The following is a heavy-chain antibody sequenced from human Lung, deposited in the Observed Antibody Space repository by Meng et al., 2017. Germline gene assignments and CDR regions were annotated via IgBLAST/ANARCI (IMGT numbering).Heavy chain of an antibody. CDR1: AFTFTNAW. J-gene: IGHJ3*02. CDR2: IKSKTDGGTT. Sequence: GESLKISCADSAFTFTNAWMSWVRLAPGKGLEWVGHIKSKTDGGTTDYAAPVKGRFTISRDNSKNTLFLEMNSLKTEDTAVYYCTTAPRGPLDIWGQGTMVTVSS. CDR3: TTAPRGPLDI. V-gene: IGHV3-15*01.